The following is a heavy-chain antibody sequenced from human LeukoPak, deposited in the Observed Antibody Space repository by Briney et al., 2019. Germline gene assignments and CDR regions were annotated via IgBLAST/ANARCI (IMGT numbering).Heavy chain of an antibody. CDR1: QFKFNNYG. J-gene: IGHJ4*02. Sequence: GGSLRLSCATSQFKFNNYGMTWVRQAPGKGLEWVSSISSSSSYIYYADSVKGRFTISRDNAKNSLYLQMNSLRAEDTAVYYCARVLAPRTRSPKYYFDYWGQGTLVTVSS. CDR2: ISSSSSYI. D-gene: IGHD2-2*01. V-gene: IGHV3-21*01. CDR3: ARVLAPRTRSPKYYFDY.